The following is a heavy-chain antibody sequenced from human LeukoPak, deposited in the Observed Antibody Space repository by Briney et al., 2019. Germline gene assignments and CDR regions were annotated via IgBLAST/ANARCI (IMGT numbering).Heavy chain of an antibody. J-gene: IGHJ4*02. Sequence: SETLSLTCAVYGGSFSGYYWSWIRQPPGKGLEWIGEINHSGSTNYNPSLKSRVTISVDTSKNQFSLKLSSVTAADTAVYYGARGRPYRGIFCLDYWGQGTLVTVSS. CDR3: ARGRPYRGIFCLDY. V-gene: IGHV4-34*01. CDR2: INHSGST. D-gene: IGHD1-26*01. CDR1: GGSFSGYY.